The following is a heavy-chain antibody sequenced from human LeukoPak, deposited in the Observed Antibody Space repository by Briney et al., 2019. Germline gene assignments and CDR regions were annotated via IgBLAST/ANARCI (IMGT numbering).Heavy chain of an antibody. J-gene: IGHJ3*02. CDR2: ISGSDGRT. V-gene: IGHV3-23*01. Sequence: GGSLRLSCAASGFTFSSYAMSRVRQAPGKGLEWVSVISGSDGRTYYAASVKGRFTISRDNSKNTLYLQMNSLRAEDTAVYYCAKDGAYDTSGYYGSGAFDIWGQGTVVTVSS. D-gene: IGHD3-22*01. CDR1: GFTFSSYA. CDR3: AKDGAYDTSGYYGSGAFDI.